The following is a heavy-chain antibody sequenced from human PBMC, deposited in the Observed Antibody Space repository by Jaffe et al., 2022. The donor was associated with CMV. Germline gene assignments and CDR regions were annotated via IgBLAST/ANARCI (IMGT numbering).Heavy chain of an antibody. V-gene: IGHV3-21*01. CDR2: ISTSGSYT. D-gene: IGHD6-6*01. J-gene: IGHJ6*03. Sequence: EVQLVESGGGLVKPGGSLRLSCVVSGFTFSTYGLHWVRQAPGKGLEWVSSISTSGSYTYYADSVKGRFTISRDNAKNSLFLQMNTLRAEDTAVYYCVRETPQFVSYYHYYYMDVWGKGTTVTVSS. CDR3: VRETPQFVSYYHYYYMDV. CDR1: GFTFSTYG.